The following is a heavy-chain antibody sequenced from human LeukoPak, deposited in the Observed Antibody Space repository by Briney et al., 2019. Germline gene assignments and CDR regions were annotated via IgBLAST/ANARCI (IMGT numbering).Heavy chain of an antibody. CDR2: IHNDGTMG. J-gene: IGHJ6*04. V-gene: IGHV3-30*02. CDR3: AKEGDEFRGYLDV. CDR1: GFTFSRPG. Sequence: GGSLRLSCATSGFTFSRPGMQWVRQAPGKGLEWVAVIHNDGTMGQYADSVKGRFTISKDFSRNTLHLQMHSLRDDDTAVYYCAKEGDEFRGYLDVWGKGTTVTVSS. D-gene: IGHD5-12*01.